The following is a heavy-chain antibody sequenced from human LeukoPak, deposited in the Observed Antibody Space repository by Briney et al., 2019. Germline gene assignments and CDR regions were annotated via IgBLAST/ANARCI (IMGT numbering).Heavy chain of an antibody. CDR2: ISSSGSTI. D-gene: IGHD2-2*01. CDR3: ARDGSTSLDY. V-gene: IGHV3-11*01. Sequence: GRSLRPSSAAAGLTSGDYYMSCISQPARNGLGWVSYISSSGSTIYYADSVKGRFTISRDNAKNSLYLQMNSLRAEDRVVYYCARDGSTSLDYSGQGTLVTVSS. CDR1: GLTSGDYY. J-gene: IGHJ4*02.